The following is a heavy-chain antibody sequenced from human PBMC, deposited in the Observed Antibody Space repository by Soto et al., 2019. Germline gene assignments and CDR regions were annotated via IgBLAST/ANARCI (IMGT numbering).Heavy chain of an antibody. CDR1: GFTFSGYG. CDR2: ISNDGRTK. J-gene: IGHJ4*02. CDR3: AKDRASEPNSGWPPGH. V-gene: IGHV3-30*18. D-gene: IGHD6-19*01. Sequence: PGGSLRLSCAASGFTFSGYGMHWVRQAPGKGLEWVAAISNDGRTKYYADSVKGRFTISRDNSKGTLDLQMNSLRVEDTAIYYCAKDRASEPNSGWPPGHWGQGTLVTVSS.